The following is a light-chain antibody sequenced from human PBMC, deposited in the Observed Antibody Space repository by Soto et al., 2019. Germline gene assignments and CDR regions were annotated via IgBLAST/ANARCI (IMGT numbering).Light chain of an antibody. CDR3: QQYNSYSPT. V-gene: IGKV1-5*01. CDR1: QSISSW. J-gene: IGKJ1*01. Sequence: DIQMTQSPSTLSASVGDRFTITCRASQSISSWLAWYQQKPGKAPKLLIYDASSLESGVPSRFSGSGSGTEFTLTISSLQPDDFATYYCQQYNSYSPTFGQGTTGDNK. CDR2: DAS.